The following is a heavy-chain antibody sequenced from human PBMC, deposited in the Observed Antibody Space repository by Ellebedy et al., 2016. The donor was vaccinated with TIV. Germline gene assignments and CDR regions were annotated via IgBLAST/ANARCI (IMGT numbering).Heavy chain of an antibody. V-gene: IGHV1-46*01. D-gene: IGHD3-10*02. CDR2: IRPSGGVT. CDR3: ARDGRVFGELSHFDF. J-gene: IGHJ4*02. CDR1: GYTFTSYF. Sequence: AASVKVSCKASGYTFTSYFMHWARQAPGQGLQWLGIIRPSGGVTRYAEKFQGRLTMTRDTSTSTVYMELSSLRSDDTAVYYCARDGRVFGELSHFDFWGQGTPVTVSS.